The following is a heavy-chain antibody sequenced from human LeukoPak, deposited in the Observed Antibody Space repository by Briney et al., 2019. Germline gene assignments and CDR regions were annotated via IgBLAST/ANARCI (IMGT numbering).Heavy chain of an antibody. Sequence: SQTLSLTCTVSGGSLSSADYYWSWIRQPAGKGLEWIGRIYTSGTTNYNPSLKSRVTISIDRSKNQFSLKLSSVTAADTAVYYCARDVRQNDASSWGQGALVTVSS. V-gene: IGHV4-61*02. D-gene: IGHD2-8*01. CDR1: GGSLSSADYY. CDR3: ARDVRQNDASS. J-gene: IGHJ4*02. CDR2: IYTSGTT.